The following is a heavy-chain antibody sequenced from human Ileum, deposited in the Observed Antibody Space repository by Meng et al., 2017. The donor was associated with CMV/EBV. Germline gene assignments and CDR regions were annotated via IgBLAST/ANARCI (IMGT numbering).Heavy chain of an antibody. CDR2: ISWDSGST. D-gene: IGHD3-16*01. Sequence: SLKISCAASGFTFDDYAMHWVRQAPGKGLEWVSGISWDSGSTGYADSVKGRFTISRDSAKNSLYLEMNSLRPEDTALYYCAKDSATEVVFGAPFGNWGRGTLVTVSS. V-gene: IGHV3-9*01. CDR3: AKDSATEVVFGAPFGN. CDR1: GFTFDDYA. J-gene: IGHJ4*02.